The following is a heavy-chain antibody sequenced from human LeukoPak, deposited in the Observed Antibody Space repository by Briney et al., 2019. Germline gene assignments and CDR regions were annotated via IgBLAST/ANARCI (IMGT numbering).Heavy chain of an antibody. D-gene: IGHD4-11*01. CDR1: GGSISSYY. CDR2: IYYSGST. J-gene: IGHJ4*02. Sequence: PSETLSLTCTVSGGSISSYYWSWIRQPPGKGLEWIGYIYYSGSTNYNPSLKSRVTISVDTSKNQFSLKLSSVTAADTAVYYCARVSTTVIHYFDYWGQGTLVTVSS. CDR3: ARVSTTVIHYFDY. V-gene: IGHV4-59*01.